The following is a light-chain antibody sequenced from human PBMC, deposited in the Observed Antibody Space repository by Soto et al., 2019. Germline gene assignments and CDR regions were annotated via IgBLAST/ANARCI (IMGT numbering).Light chain of an antibody. V-gene: IGLV2-14*01. J-gene: IGLJ1*01. CDR2: EVS. Sequence: QSVLTQPASVSGSPGQSITISCTGTSSDVGAYTYVSWYQQHPGKAPKLMIFEVSNRPSGVSNRFSGSRSGNTASLTISGLQAEDETDYYCFSYTSSGTYVFGTGTKLTVL. CDR3: FSYTSSGTYV. CDR1: SSDVGAYTY.